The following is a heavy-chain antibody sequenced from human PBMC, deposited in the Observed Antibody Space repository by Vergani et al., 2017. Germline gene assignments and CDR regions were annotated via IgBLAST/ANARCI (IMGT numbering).Heavy chain of an antibody. CDR2: ISSRSTYT. CDR1: GFTFSSYS. V-gene: IGHV3-21*01. J-gene: IGHJ5*02. CDR3: ARADILTGWSWFDP. Sequence: EVQLVESGGGLVKPGGSLRLSCAASGFTFSSYSMNWVRQAPGKGLEWVSSISSRSTYTYYADSVKGRFTISRDNAKSSLYLQMNSLRADDTAVYYCARADILTGWSWFDPWGQGTLVTVSS. D-gene: IGHD3-9*01.